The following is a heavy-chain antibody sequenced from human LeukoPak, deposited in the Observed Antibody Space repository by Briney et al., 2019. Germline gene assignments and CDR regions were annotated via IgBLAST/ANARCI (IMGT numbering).Heavy chain of an antibody. V-gene: IGHV4-34*01. CDR1: GGSFSGYY. CDR2: INHSGSA. CDR3: ARGEKDYYYGMDV. J-gene: IGHJ6*02. Sequence: ETLSLTCAVYGGSFSGYYWSWIRQPPGKGLEWIGEINHSGSANYNPSLKSRVTISVDTSKNQFSLKLSSVTAADTAVYYCARGEKDYYYGMDVWGQGTTVTVSS.